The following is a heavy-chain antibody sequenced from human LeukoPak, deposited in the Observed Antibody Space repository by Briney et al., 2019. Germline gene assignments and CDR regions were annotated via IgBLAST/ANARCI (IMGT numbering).Heavy chain of an antibody. V-gene: IGHV3-48*04. CDR2: ISSSGSTI. CDR3: ASPAAGIAAAKHNDY. J-gene: IGHJ4*02. D-gene: IGHD6-13*01. CDR1: GFTFSSYA. Sequence: QRGGSLRLSCAASGFTFSSYAMSWIRQAPGKGLEWVSYISSSGSTIYYADSVKGRFTISRDNAKNSLYLQMNSLRAEDTAVYYCASPAAGIAAAKHNDYWGQGTLVTVSS.